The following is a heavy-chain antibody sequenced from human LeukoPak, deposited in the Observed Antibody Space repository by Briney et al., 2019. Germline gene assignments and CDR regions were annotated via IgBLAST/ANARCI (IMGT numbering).Heavy chain of an antibody. D-gene: IGHD6-6*01. CDR2: IYYSGSA. J-gene: IGHJ4*02. Sequence: SETLSLTCSLSGGSIGTYYWSWIRQPPGKALEWIGYIYYSGSANYNPSLKSRVTISVDTSKNQLSLKVRSLTAADTAVYYCERHGSSSSIDSWGQGTLGTVSS. CDR1: GGSIGTYY. CDR3: ERHGSSSSIDS. V-gene: IGHV4-59*08.